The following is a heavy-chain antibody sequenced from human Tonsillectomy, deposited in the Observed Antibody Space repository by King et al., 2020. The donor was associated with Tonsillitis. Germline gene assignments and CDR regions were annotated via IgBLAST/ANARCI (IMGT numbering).Heavy chain of an antibody. CDR2: ISWNSGYK. D-gene: IGHD3-10*01. J-gene: IGHJ3*01. CDR3: AKDMHGSGTLDAFDF. CDR1: GFTFDDYA. V-gene: IGHV3-9*01. Sequence: VQLVESGGGLVQPGRSLRLSCAASGFTFDDYAMAWVRQVPGKGLQWVSGISWNSGYKGYADSVKGRFTISRDNAKNSLYLQMNSLRAEDTALYYCAKDMHGSGTLDAFDFWGPGTMVTVSS.